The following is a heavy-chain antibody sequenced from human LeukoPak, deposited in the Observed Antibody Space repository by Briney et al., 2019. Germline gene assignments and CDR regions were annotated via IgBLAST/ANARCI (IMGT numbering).Heavy chain of an antibody. J-gene: IGHJ5*02. CDR2: ISTSGGYI. D-gene: IGHD2-2*01. CDR3: ARDAYVRAYCNSTSCPKGGFDP. Sequence: PGGSLRLSCAASGFTFSGYSMNWVRQAPGKGLEWVSAISTSGGYIYYADSVKGRFTISRDNAKNSLYLQMNSLRAEDTAVYYCARDAYVRAYCNSTSCPKGGFDPWGQGNLVTVSS. V-gene: IGHV3-21*01. CDR1: GFTFSGYS.